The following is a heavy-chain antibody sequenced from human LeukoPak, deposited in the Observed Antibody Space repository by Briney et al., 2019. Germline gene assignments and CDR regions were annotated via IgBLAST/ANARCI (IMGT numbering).Heavy chain of an antibody. CDR1: GYYFNGHY. J-gene: IGHJ5*01. V-gene: IGHV1-2*02. CDR2: INTHSGAT. D-gene: IGHD2-15*01. CDR3: ARVPTALAMVAATQGRNVWFDS. Sequence: ASVTVSCKASGYYFNGHYMYWLRQAPGQGLGWMGWINTHSGATNYAQKFHGRVTLTRDTSITTAYMELGSLKSDDTAVYYCARVPTALAMVAATQGRNVWFDSWGQGTLVTVSS.